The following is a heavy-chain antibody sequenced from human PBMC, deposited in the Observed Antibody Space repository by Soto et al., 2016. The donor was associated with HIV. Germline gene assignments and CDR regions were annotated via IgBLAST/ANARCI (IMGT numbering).Heavy chain of an antibody. Sequence: QVQLVQSGAEVKKPGASVKVSCKASGYTFTGYYMYWVRQAPGQGLEWMGWINPNSGGTNYAQKLQGRVTMTRDTSISTAYMELSRLRSDDTAVYYCARDRAVTPDWFDYWGQGTLVTVSS. D-gene: IGHD2-21*01. J-gene: IGHJ4*02. CDR2: INPNSGGT. CDR3: ARDRAVTPDWFDY. V-gene: IGHV1-2*02. CDR1: GYTFTGYY.